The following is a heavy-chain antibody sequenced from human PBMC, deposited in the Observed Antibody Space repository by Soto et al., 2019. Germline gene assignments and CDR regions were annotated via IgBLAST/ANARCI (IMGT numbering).Heavy chain of an antibody. CDR2: ISYDGSNK. D-gene: IGHD3-22*01. CDR3: AKDAYYDSSGYRFYDAFDI. CDR1: GFTFSSYG. Sequence: QVQLVESGGGVVQPGRSLRLSCAASGFTFSSYGMHWVRQAPGKGLEWVAVISYDGSNKYYADSVKGRFTISRDNSKNTLYLQMNSLRAEDTAVYYCAKDAYYDSSGYRFYDAFDIWGQGTMVTVSS. J-gene: IGHJ3*02. V-gene: IGHV3-30*18.